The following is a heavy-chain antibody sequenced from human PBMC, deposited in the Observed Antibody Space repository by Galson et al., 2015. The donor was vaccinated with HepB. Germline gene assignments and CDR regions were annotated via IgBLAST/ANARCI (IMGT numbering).Heavy chain of an antibody. CDR2: IRSKPYGGTT. Sequence: SLRLSCAASGFTFGDYAMNWFRQAPGKGLEWVGFIRSKPYGGTTEYAPSVKGRFTISRDDSKSIAYLQMNSLKSEDTAVYYCARDFWSGYYKGAYWGQGTLVTVSS. CDR1: GFTFGDYA. V-gene: IGHV3-49*03. CDR3: ARDFWSGYYKGAY. D-gene: IGHD3-3*01. J-gene: IGHJ4*02.